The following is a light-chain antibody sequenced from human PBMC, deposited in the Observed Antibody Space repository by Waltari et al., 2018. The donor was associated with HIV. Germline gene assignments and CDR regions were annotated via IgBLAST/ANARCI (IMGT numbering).Light chain of an antibody. Sequence: EIQMTQSPSTLSAFVGDRVTITCRASKSIKAWLAWYQQKPGKAPKLLIYRASTLEIGVPSRFSGSGSGTEFTLTISSLQPDDFATYYCQQYNPYPWTFGQGTKVEVK. J-gene: IGKJ1*01. CDR1: KSIKAW. CDR3: QQYNPYPWT. V-gene: IGKV1-5*03. CDR2: RAS.